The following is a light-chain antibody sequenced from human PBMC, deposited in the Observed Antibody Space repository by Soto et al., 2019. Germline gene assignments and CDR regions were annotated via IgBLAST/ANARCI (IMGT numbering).Light chain of an antibody. V-gene: IGLV1-40*01. CDR2: DNN. CDR1: SSNIGAGYD. Sequence: QSVLTQPPSVSGAPGQRVTISCTGSSSNIGAGYDVHWYRQLPGTAPKLLIYDNNNRPSGVPDRFSGSKSGTSASLTITGLQAEDEADYFCCSYAGSSTFVFATGTKVT. CDR3: CSYAGSSTFV. J-gene: IGLJ1*01.